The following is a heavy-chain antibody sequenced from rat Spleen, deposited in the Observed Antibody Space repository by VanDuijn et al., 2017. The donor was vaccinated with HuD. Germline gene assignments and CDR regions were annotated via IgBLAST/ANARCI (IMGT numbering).Heavy chain of an antibody. D-gene: IGHD1-11*01. CDR1: GFTFNYYW. Sequence: EVQLVESGGGLVQPGRSLRLSCVASGFTFNYYWMTWIRQAPGKWLDWVATITHTDGSTYYPDSVKGRFTISRDNEKSTLYLQMDSLRSEDTATYYCASLSYGRYYWGQGVLVTVSS. J-gene: IGHJ2*01. V-gene: IGHV5-31*01. CDR2: ITHTDGST. CDR3: ASLSYGRYY.